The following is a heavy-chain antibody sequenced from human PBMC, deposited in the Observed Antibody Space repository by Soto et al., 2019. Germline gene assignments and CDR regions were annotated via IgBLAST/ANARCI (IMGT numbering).Heavy chain of an antibody. V-gene: IGHV4-4*02. CDR2: IHHSGHT. J-gene: IGHJ4*02. CDR1: GDSISSSHW. Sequence: PSETLSLTCAVSGDSISSSHWWTWVRQPPEXGLEWIGEIHHSGHTNYNPSLKGRVAISVDKSKNQFSLKLSSVTAADTAVYYCARAKYYYDSSGYFSTPIHHFDYWGQGTLVTVSS. CDR3: ARAKYYYDSSGYFSTPIHHFDY. D-gene: IGHD3-22*01.